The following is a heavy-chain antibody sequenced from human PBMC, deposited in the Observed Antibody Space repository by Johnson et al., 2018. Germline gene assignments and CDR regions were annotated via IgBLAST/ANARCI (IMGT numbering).Heavy chain of an antibody. J-gene: IGHJ6*02. V-gene: IGHV3-33*01. CDR1: GFTFHSYE. CDR2: VCDDGEDGTKM. D-gene: IGHD1/OR15-1a*01. Sequence: QVQLVQSGGGVVQPGRPLRLSCVASGFTFHSYEMHWARQAPGKGLEWVAVVCDDGEDGTKMYNGDSGMGRFTISRDNSKSTLHLQMNRLRAEDTAVYYWAREPRGGTYGMDVWGQGTMVVVSS. CDR3: AREPRGGTYGMDV.